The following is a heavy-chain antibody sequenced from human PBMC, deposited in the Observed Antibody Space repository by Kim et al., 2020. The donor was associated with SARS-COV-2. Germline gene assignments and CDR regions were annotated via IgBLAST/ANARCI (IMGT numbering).Heavy chain of an antibody. CDR2: IIPIFGTA. CDR1: GGTFSSYA. Sequence: SVKVSCKASGGTFSSYAISWVRQAPGQGLEWMGGIIPIFGTANYAQKFQGRVTITADESTSTAYMELSSLRSEDTAVYYCASRPNGRYYYYGMDVWGQGTTVTVSS. V-gene: IGHV1-69*13. CDR3: ASRPNGRYYYYGMDV. D-gene: IGHD6-6*01. J-gene: IGHJ6*02.